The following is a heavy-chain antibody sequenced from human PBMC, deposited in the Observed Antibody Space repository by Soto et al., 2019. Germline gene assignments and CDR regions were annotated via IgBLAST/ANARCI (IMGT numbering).Heavy chain of an antibody. J-gene: IGHJ6*03. CDR2: IFYSGST. D-gene: IGHD6-13*01. CDR1: GGSISSSSYY. V-gene: IGHV4-39*01. Sequence: QLQLQESGPGLVKPSETLSLTCTVSGGSISSSSYYWGWIRQPPGKGLAWIGSIFYSGSTYYNPSLKRRVTISVVTSKDKYSLKLSSVTVAGTTLYYWARLRGSSIWQHDYYYYYMDVWGNRNTVTVS. CDR3: ARLRGSSIWQHDYYYYYMDV.